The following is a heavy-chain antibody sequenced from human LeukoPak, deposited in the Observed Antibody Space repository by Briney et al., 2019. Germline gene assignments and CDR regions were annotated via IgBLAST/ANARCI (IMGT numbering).Heavy chain of an antibody. D-gene: IGHD3-22*01. CDR2: IRSKAYGGTT. Sequence: GGSLRLSCLASGFTFGDYAMSWVRQAPGKGLEWVGFIRSKAYGGTTEYAASVKGRFTISRDDSKSIAYLQMNSLKTEDTAVYYCTREVYDLLSNYFDSSGPDYWGQGTLVTVSS. CDR1: GFTFGDYA. V-gene: IGHV3-49*04. J-gene: IGHJ4*02. CDR3: TREVYDLLSNYFDSSGPDY.